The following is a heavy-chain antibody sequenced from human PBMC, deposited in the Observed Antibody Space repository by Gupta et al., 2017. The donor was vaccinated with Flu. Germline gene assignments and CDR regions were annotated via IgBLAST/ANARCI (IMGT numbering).Heavy chain of an antibody. CDR2: IIPILGIA. D-gene: IGHD1-26*01. J-gene: IGHJ3*02. V-gene: IGHV1-69*02. CDR3: ARAPIGGATHDAFDI. CDR1: GGTFSSYT. Sequence: QVQLVQSGAEVKKPGSSVKVSCKASGGTFSSYTISWVRQAPEQGLEWMGRIIPILGIANYAQKFQGRVTITADKSTSTAYMELSSLRSEDTAVYYCARAPIGGATHDAFDIWGQGTMVTVSS.